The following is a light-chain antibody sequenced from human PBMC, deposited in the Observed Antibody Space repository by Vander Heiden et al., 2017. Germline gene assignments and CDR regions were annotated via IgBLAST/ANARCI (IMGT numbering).Light chain of an antibody. Sequence: DIVMTQSPLSLPVTPGDPASISCRSSQSLLQSNRYNYLDWYLQKPGQSPQLLIYLGSNRASGVPDRFSGSGSGTDFTLKISRVEAEDVGVYYCMQALQTPRTFGQGTRLEIK. V-gene: IGKV2-28*01. J-gene: IGKJ5*01. CDR3: MQALQTPRT. CDR1: QSLLQSNRYNY. CDR2: LGS.